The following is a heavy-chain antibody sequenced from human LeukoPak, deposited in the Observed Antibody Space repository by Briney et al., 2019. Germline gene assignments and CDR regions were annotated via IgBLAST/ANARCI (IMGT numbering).Heavy chain of an antibody. CDR1: GFTFSSYG. D-gene: IGHD3-10*01. V-gene: IGHV3-30*18. Sequence: GGSLRLSCAASGFTFSSYGMHWVRQAPGKGLEWVAVISYDGSNKYYADSVKGRFTISRDNSKNTLYLQMNSLRAEDTALYYCAKDYYGSGSYYLFDYWGQGTLVTVSS. J-gene: IGHJ4*02. CDR2: ISYDGSNK. CDR3: AKDYYGSGSYYLFDY.